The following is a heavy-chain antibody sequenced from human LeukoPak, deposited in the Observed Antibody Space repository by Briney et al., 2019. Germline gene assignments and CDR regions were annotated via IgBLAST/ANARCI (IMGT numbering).Heavy chain of an antibody. CDR3: ARVRRDGYNSEIPFDY. CDR1: GGSISSGGYY. J-gene: IGHJ4*02. V-gene: IGHV4-31*03. D-gene: IGHD5-24*01. CDR2: IYYSGST. Sequence: SQTLSLTCTVSGGSISSGGYYWSWIRQHPGKGLEWIGYIYYSGSTYYNPSPKSRVTISVDTSKNQFSLKLSSVTAADTAVYYCARVRRDGYNSEIPFDYWGQGTLVTVSS.